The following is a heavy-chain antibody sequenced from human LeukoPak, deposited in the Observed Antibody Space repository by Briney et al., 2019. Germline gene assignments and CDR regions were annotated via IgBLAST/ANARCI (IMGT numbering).Heavy chain of an antibody. Sequence: TSETLSLTCSVSGDSISRSGYYWSWIRQPPGKGLEWIGYIYHSGNTYYNPSLKSRIAISVDTSKNQFSLNVNSVTAADTAVYYCARERPRYIDDNYFPYYFDYWGQGTLVSVSS. CDR1: GDSISRSGYY. D-gene: IGHD5-12*01. CDR2: IYHSGNT. CDR3: ARERPRYIDDNYFPYYFDY. J-gene: IGHJ4*02. V-gene: IGHV4-30-2*01.